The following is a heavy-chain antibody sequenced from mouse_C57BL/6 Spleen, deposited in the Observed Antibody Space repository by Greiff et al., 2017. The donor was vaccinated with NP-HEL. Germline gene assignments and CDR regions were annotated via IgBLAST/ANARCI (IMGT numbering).Heavy chain of an antibody. Sequence: VQLQQSGAELVKPGASVKLSCTASGFNIKDYYMHWVKQRPEQGLEWIGRIDPEDGDTKYAPKFQGKATITADTSSNTAYLQLSRLTSEDTAVYYCAYPSTVVHSYIDDWGTGTTVTVSS. CDR1: GFNIKDYY. CDR3: AYPSTVVHSYIDD. J-gene: IGHJ1*03. V-gene: IGHV14-2*01. D-gene: IGHD1-1*01. CDR2: IDPEDGDT.